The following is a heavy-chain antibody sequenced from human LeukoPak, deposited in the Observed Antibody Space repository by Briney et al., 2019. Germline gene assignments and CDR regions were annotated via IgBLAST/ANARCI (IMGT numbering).Heavy chain of an antibody. J-gene: IGHJ4*02. D-gene: IGHD3-10*01. CDR3: ATCVLVRGVIMGGFDY. Sequence: ASVKVSCKVSGYTLTELSMHWVRQAPGKGLEWMGGFDPEEGETIYAQKFQGRVTMTEDTSTDTAYMELSSLRSEDTAVYYCATCVLVRGVIMGGFDYWGQGTLVTVSS. CDR1: GYTLTELS. V-gene: IGHV1-24*01. CDR2: FDPEEGET.